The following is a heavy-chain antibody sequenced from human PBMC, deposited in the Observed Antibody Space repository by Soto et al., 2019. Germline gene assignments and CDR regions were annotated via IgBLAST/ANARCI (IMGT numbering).Heavy chain of an antibody. CDR2: ISYSGST. CDR3: ARGVLH. V-gene: IGHV4-31*03. Sequence: QVQLQESGPGLVQPSQTLSLTCTVSGGSISSGGYYWSWIRQHPGTVLEWIGHISYSGSTYYNTSLKSRGTISVDTSRNQFSLIVNSVTGADTAVYYCARGVLHWGQGTLVTVSS. CDR1: GGSISSGGYY. J-gene: IGHJ4*01.